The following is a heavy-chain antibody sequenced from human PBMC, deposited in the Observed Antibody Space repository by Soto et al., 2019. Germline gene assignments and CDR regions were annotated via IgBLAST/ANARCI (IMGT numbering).Heavy chain of an antibody. Sequence: SETLSLTCAVYGGSFSGYYWSWIRQPPGKGLEWIGEINHSGSTNYNPSLKSRVTISVDTSKNQFSLKLSSVTAADTAVYYCARLTMVRGVFDYWGQGTLVTVSS. J-gene: IGHJ4*02. CDR2: INHSGST. D-gene: IGHD3-10*01. CDR3: ARLTMVRGVFDY. V-gene: IGHV4-34*01. CDR1: GGSFSGYY.